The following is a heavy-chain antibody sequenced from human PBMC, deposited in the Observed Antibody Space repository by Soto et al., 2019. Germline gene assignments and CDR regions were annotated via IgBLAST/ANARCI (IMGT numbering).Heavy chain of an antibody. CDR1: GGSFY. V-gene: IGHV4-34*01. Sequence: QVQLQQWGAGLLKPSVTLSLNCAVYGGSFYWTWIRQPPGKGLEWIGEIRHSGSTNYNPSLKSRVSISIVRSKSQVSLTVYSVTAADTAVYYCARGGGDYDYAVDVWGQGTTVTVSS. CDR2: IRHSGST. J-gene: IGHJ6*02. D-gene: IGHD4-17*01. CDR3: ARGGGDYDYAVDV.